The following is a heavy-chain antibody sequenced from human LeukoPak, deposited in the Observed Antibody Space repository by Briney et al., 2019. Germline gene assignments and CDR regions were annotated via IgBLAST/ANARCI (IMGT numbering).Heavy chain of an antibody. J-gene: IGHJ4*02. Sequence: TETLSLTCTVSGGSISSYYWSWIRQPPGKGLEWIGYIYTSGSTNYNPSLKSRVTISVDTSKNQFSLKLSSVTAADTAVYYCARLPRWSGYDDYWCQGTLVTVSS. D-gene: IGHD5-12*01. CDR2: IYTSGST. CDR3: ARLPRWSGYDDY. CDR1: GGSISSYY. V-gene: IGHV4-4*09.